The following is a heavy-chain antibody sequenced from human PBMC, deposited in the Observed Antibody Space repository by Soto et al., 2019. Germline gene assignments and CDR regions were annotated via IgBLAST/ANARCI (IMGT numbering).Heavy chain of an antibody. D-gene: IGHD6-19*01. CDR3: ARERHSGNYGMDV. Sequence: PSETLSLTCTVSGGSINNYYWSWIRQPPGKGLEWIGYIYYSGSTNYNPSLKSRVNISVDTSKNQVPLNLNSVTAADTAVYYCARERHSGNYGMDVWGLGTTVTVSS. J-gene: IGHJ6*02. CDR1: GGSINNYY. CDR2: IYYSGST. V-gene: IGHV4-59*01.